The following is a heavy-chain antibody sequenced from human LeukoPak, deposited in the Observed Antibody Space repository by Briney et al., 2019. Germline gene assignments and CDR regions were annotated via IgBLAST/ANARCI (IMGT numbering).Heavy chain of an antibody. CDR3: ASAHPGGSYESMDV. J-gene: IGHJ6*02. D-gene: IGHD1-26*01. V-gene: IGHV1-18*01. CDR1: GYTFTSYG. Sequence: ASVKVSCKASGYTFTSYGISWVRQAPGQGLEWMGWISAYNGNTNYAQKVQGRVTMTTDTSTSTAYMELRSLRSDDTAVYYCASAHPGGSYESMDVWGQGTTVTVSS. CDR2: ISAYNGNT.